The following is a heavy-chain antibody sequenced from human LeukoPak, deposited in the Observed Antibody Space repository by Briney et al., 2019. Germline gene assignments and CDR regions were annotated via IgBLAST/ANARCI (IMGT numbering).Heavy chain of an antibody. CDR3: ARDRKGCSGGSCYPYYFDY. CDR1: GGSISSSSYY. Sequence: SETLSLTCTVSGGSISSSSYYWSWIRQHPGKGLEWIGYIYYSGSTYYNPSLKSRVTISVDTSKNQFSLRLSSVTAADTAVYYCARDRKGCSGGSCYPYYFDYWGQGTLVTVSS. V-gene: IGHV4-31*03. D-gene: IGHD2-15*01. J-gene: IGHJ4*02. CDR2: IYYSGST.